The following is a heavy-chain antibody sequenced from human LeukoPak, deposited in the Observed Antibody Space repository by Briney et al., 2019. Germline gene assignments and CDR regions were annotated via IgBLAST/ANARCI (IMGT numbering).Heavy chain of an antibody. D-gene: IGHD3-10*01. CDR2: IYYTGST. CDR3: ARDGYYYGSGSTGGGYYYYYMDV. V-gene: IGHV4-59*01. J-gene: IGHJ6*03. Sequence: SETLSLTCTVSGGSIRSYYWSWIRQSPGKGLEWIGYIYYTGSTNYNSSLKSRVTISLDTSKKQFSLKLKSVTAADTAVYYCARDGYYYGSGSTGGGYYYYYMDVWGKGTTVTISS. CDR1: GGSIRSYY.